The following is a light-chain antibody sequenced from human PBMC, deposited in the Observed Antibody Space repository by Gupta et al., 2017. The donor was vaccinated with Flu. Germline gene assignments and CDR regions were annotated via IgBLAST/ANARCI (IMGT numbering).Light chain of an antibody. Sequence: QSVLTPPPSVTGTPGQKVTISCTGRRSNIGAGYAVHWYQQLPGTAPKLLIYGNSNRPSGVPDRFSGSKSGTSASLAITGLQAEDEADYYCQSYDSSLSGSVFGGGTKLTVL. J-gene: IGLJ3*02. CDR1: RSNIGAGYA. CDR2: GNS. CDR3: QSYDSSLSGSV. V-gene: IGLV1-40*01.